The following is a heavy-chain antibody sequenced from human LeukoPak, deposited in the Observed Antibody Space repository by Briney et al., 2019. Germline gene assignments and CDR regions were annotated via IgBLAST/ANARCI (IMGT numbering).Heavy chain of an antibody. CDR3: ARVARNYYGSGSDTFDY. CDR1: GGSISSSSYY. CDR2: IYYSGST. V-gene: IGHV4-31*03. J-gene: IGHJ4*02. D-gene: IGHD3-10*01. Sequence: SETLSLTCTVSGGSISSSSYYWSWIRQHPGKGLEWIGYIYYSGSTYYNPSLKSRVTISVDTSKNQFSLKLSSVTAADTAVYYCARVARNYYGSGSDTFDYWGQGTLVTVSS.